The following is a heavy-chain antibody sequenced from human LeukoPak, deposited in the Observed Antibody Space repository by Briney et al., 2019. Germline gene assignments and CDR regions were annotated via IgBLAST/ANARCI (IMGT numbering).Heavy chain of an antibody. J-gene: IGHJ4*02. V-gene: IGHV3-21*04. D-gene: IGHD2-21*01. Sequence: GGSLRLSCVASGFTFSSHGMNWVRQAPGKGLEWVSSISSSSSYIYYADSVKGRFTISRDNSKNTLYLQMNCLRSADTALYYWAKKLFQGWGFSFDYWGQGTLVTVSS. CDR2: ISSSSSYI. CDR3: AKKLFQGWGFSFDY. CDR1: GFTFSSHG.